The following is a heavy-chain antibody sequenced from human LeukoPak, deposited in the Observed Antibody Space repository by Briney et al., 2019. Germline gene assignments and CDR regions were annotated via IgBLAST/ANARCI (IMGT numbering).Heavy chain of an antibody. D-gene: IGHD6-13*01. CDR2: INPNSGGT. CDR1: GYTFTGYY. V-gene: IGHV1-2*02. J-gene: IGHJ6*03. Sequence: ASVKVSCKASGYTFTGYYMHWVRQAPGQGLEWMGWINPNSGGTNYAQKFQGRVTMTRDTSIRTAYMELSRLRSDDTAVYYCARDTNIAAAGADYYMDVWGKGTAVTVSS. CDR3: ARDTNIAAAGADYYMDV.